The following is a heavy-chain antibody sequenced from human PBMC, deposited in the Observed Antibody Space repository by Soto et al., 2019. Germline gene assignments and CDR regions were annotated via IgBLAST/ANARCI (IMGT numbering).Heavy chain of an antibody. CDR1: GVSFSGYY. J-gene: IGHJ5*02. D-gene: IGHD3-22*01. Sequence: SSETLSLTCAVYGVSFSGYYCSWIRQPPGKGLEWIGEINHSGSTNYNPSLKSRVTISVDTSKNQFSLKLSSVTAAGTAVYYCAIGHLYYYASSGSRGPYNWFDPWGQGTLVTVS. CDR2: INHSGST. CDR3: AIGHLYYYASSGSRGPYNWFDP. V-gene: IGHV4-34*01.